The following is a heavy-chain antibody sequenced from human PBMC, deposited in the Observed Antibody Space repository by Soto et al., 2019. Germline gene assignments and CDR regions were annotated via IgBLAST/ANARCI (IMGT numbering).Heavy chain of an antibody. CDR3: ARDAGEMATILNYFDY. D-gene: IGHD5-12*01. CDR1: GYTFTSYA. CDR2: INAGNGNT. V-gene: IGHV1-3*01. J-gene: IGHJ4*02. Sequence: ASVKVSCKASGYTFTSYAMHWVCQAPGQRLEWMGWINAGNGNTKYSQKFQGRVTITRDTSASTAYMELSSLRSEDTAVYYCARDAGEMATILNYFDYWGQGTLVTVSS.